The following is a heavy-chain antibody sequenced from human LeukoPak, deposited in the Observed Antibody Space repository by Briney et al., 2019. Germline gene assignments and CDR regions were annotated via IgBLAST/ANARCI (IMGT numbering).Heavy chain of an antibody. J-gene: IGHJ4*02. CDR1: GFTFDDYA. V-gene: IGHV3-9*01. D-gene: IGHD2-15*01. CDR2: ISWNSGSI. CDR3: ARSPVAGRWYYFDY. Sequence: GGSLRLSCAASGFTFDDYAMHWVRQTPEKGLEWVSGISWNSGSIGYADSVKGRFTISRDNAKNSLYLQMNSLRAEDTAFYYCARSPVAGRWYYFDYWGQGTLVTVSS.